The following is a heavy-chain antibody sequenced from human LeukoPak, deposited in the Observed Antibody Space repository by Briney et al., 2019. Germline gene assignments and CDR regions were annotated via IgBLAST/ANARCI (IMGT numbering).Heavy chain of an antibody. CDR2: ISSSGITL. CDR3: ARDLWHIARYGHYMDV. J-gene: IGHJ6*03. Sequence: PGGSLRLSCAASGFAFSNYEMNWVRQAPGKGLEWVSHISSSGITLYYADSVKGRFTISRDNAKKLVYLQMNSLGAEDSAVYYCARDLWHIARYGHYMDVWGKGTTVTISS. D-gene: IGHD2-21*01. V-gene: IGHV3-48*03. CDR1: GFAFSNYE.